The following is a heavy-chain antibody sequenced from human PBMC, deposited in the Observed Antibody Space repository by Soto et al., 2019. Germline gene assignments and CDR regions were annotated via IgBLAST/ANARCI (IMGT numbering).Heavy chain of an antibody. CDR1: GAALNSGNYY. J-gene: IGHJ5*02. CDR2: IYVTGAV. CDR3: ARLRIATNNYKWFDP. D-gene: IGHD2-21*01. Sequence: PSETLSLTCSVSGAALNSGNYYWSWIRQVPGKGLEGIGHIYVTGAVDYNPSLRDRITISQDTSEGQFSLNLRLVTAADTAVYYCARLRIATNNYKWFDPWGQGTLVTVSS. V-gene: IGHV4-31*03.